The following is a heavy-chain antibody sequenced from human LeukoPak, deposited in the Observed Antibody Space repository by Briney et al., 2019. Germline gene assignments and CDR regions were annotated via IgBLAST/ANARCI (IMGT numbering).Heavy chain of an antibody. J-gene: IGHJ4*02. V-gene: IGHV4-34*01. Sequence: PLETLSLTCAVYGGSFSGCYWSWIRQPPGKGLEWIGEINHSGSTNYNPCLKSRVTISVDTSKNQFSLKLSSVTAADTAVYYCASCSSSWLCPDLGGQETGDTVSS. D-gene: IGHD6-13*01. CDR1: GGSFSGCY. CDR2: INHSGST. CDR3: ASCSSSWLCPDL.